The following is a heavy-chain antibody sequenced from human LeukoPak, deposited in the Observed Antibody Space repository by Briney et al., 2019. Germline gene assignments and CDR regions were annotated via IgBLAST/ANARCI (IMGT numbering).Heavy chain of an antibody. V-gene: IGHV3-30*02. D-gene: IGHD2-2*01. CDR2: IRYDGSNK. CDR1: GFTFSSYG. CDR3: AKESGYCSSTSCCLPGIYFDY. J-gene: IGHJ4*02. Sequence: GGSLRLSCAASGFTFSSYGMHWVRQAPGKGLEWVAFIRYDGSNKYYADSVKGRFTISRDNSKNTLYLQMNSLRAEDTAVYYCAKESGYCSSTSCCLPGIYFDYWGQGTLVTVSS.